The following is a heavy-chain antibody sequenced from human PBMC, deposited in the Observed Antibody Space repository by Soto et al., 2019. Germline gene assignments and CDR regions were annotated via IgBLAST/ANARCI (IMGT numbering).Heavy chain of an antibody. J-gene: IGHJ5*02. CDR1: GGSISSGDYY. V-gene: IGHV4-30-4*01. Sequence: SETLSLTCTVSGGSISSGDYYWSWIRQPPGKGLEWIGYIYYSGSTYYNPSLKSRVTISVDTSKNQFSLKLSSVTAADTAVYYCARETVTTPNWFDPWGQGTLVTVSS. D-gene: IGHD4-17*01. CDR2: IYYSGST. CDR3: ARETVTTPNWFDP.